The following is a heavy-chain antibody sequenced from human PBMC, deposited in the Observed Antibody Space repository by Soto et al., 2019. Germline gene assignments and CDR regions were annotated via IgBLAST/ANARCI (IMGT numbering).Heavy chain of an antibody. D-gene: IGHD6-13*01. CDR2: ISGSGANT. Sequence: EVQLLESGGGLVQPGGSLRLSCAASGFTFSSIAMSWVRQAPGKGLEWVSAISGSGANTYYADSVMGRFTISRDTSKNTLDLQMNRLGAEGRAIYYCAMTPRLGGGQQRGWGQGTLVTVSS. J-gene: IGHJ4*02. CDR1: GFTFSSIA. CDR3: AMTPRLGGGQQRG. V-gene: IGHV3-23*01.